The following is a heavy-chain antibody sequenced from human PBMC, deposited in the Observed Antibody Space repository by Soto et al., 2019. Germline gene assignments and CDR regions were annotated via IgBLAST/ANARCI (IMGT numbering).Heavy chain of an antibody. Sequence: SGPTLVKPTQTLTLTCTFSGFSLSTSGVGVGWIRQPPGKALEWLALIYWDDDKRYSPSLKSRLTITKDTSKNQVVLTMTNMDPVDTATYYCAHRRRLDTLDAFDIWGQGTMVTVSS. D-gene: IGHD5-18*01. CDR2: IYWDDDK. CDR1: GFSLSTSGVG. J-gene: IGHJ3*02. V-gene: IGHV2-5*02. CDR3: AHRRRLDTLDAFDI.